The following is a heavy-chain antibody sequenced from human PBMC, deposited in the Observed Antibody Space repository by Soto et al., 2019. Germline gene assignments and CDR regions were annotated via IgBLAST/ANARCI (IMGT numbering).Heavy chain of an antibody. Sequence: ELQLVESGGGLVKPGGSLRLSCAASGFSFSNGWMSWVRQAPGKGLEWVGRIKSKTDGGTTDYAAPVKGSITIERDDSKNTLYLQMTSLKLEATAVYYCTTDEWEWGQGTLVTVSS. CDR3: TTDEWE. V-gene: IGHV3-15*05. D-gene: IGHD1-26*01. CDR1: GFSFSNGW. J-gene: IGHJ4*02. CDR2: IKSKTDGGTT.